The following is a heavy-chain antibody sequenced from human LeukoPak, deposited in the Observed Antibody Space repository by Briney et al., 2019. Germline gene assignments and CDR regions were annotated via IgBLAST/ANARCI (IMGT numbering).Heavy chain of an antibody. V-gene: IGHV1-46*01. CDR3: ASRFGPSGFDP. J-gene: IGHJ5*02. Sequence: ASVKVSCKASGYTFTSYYMHWVRQAPGQGLEWMGIINPSGGSTSYAQKFQGRVTMTRDMSTSTVYMELSSLRSEDTAVYYCASRFGPSGFDPWGQGTLVTVSS. CDR1: GYTFTSYY. CDR2: INPSGGST. D-gene: IGHD3-10*01.